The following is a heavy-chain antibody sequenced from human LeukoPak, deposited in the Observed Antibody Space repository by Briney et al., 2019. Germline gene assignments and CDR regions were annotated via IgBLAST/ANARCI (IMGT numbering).Heavy chain of an antibody. CDR3: ARHPAWMIRGQRSGLIDY. CDR2: IYYSGST. CDR1: GGSISSSSYY. Sequence: PSETLSLTCTVSGGSISSSSYYWGWIRQPPGKGLEWIGSIYYSGSTYYNPSLKSRVTISVDTSKNQFSLKLSSVTAADTAVYYCARHPAWMIRGQRSGLIDYWGQGTLVTVSS. D-gene: IGHD3-10*01. V-gene: IGHV4-39*01. J-gene: IGHJ4*02.